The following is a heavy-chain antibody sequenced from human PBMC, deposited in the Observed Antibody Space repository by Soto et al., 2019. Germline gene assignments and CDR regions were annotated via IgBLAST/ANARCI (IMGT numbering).Heavy chain of an antibody. V-gene: IGHV3-30*18. CDR2: ISYDGSNK. J-gene: IGHJ4*02. CDR3: AKDALQYTEYYFDY. CDR1: GFTFSSYG. Sequence: GGSLRLSCAASGFTFSSYGMHWVRQAPGKGLEWVAVISYDGSNKYYADSVKGRFTISRDNSKNTLYLQMNSLRAEDTAVYYCAKDALQYTEYYFDYWGQGTLVTVS. D-gene: IGHD4-4*01.